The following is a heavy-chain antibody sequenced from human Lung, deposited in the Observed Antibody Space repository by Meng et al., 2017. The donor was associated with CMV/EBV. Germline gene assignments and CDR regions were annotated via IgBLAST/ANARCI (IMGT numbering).Heavy chain of an antibody. J-gene: IGHJ4*02. Sequence: QRLEFGGGLIQPGGSLRLSCAASGFSFSNHGMSWVRQAPGKGLEWVSTINNSGDNTHYADSVRGRFTISRDNSKNTLYLQIDSLRDEDTAVYYCAGWLPFHFDYWGQGTLVTVSS. CDR3: AGWLPFHFDY. CDR2: INNSGDNT. V-gene: IGHV3-23*01. D-gene: IGHD5-12*01. CDR1: GFSFSNHG.